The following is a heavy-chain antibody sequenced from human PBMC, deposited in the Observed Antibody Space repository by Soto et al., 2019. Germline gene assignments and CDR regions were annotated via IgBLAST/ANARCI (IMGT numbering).Heavy chain of an antibody. V-gene: IGHV1-3*01. CDR3: AREVGYGDFLD. Sequence: QVQLVQSGAEVKKPGASVRVSCEASGYSFTHYAIHWVRQAPGQGLEWMGWINAANGKTKYSQKFQGRVTISRDTSATTAHMELSGLRSEDTGVYYCAREVGYGDFLDWGQGTLVTVAS. CDR1: GYSFTHYA. D-gene: IGHD4-17*01. J-gene: IGHJ4*02. CDR2: INAANGKT.